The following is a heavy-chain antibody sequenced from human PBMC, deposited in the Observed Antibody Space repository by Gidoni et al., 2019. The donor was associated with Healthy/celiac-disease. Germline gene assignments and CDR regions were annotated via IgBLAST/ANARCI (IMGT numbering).Heavy chain of an antibody. D-gene: IGHD3-16*01. Sequence: EVQLLESGGGLVQPGGSLSLSCAASGFTFSSYAMSWVRQAPGKGLEWVSAISGSGGSTYYADSVKGRFTISRDNSKNTLYLQMNSLRAEDTAVYYCAKKKLGEDAFDIWGQGTMVTVSS. CDR2: ISGSGGST. J-gene: IGHJ3*02. CDR1: GFTFSSYA. V-gene: IGHV3-23*01. CDR3: AKKKLGEDAFDI.